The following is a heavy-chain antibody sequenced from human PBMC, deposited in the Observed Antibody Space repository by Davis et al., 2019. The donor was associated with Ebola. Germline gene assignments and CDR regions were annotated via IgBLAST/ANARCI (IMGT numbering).Heavy chain of an antibody. V-gene: IGHV3-7*01. CDR3: VGDVGWYHFDQ. D-gene: IGHD2-15*01. CDR1: GFTFSNFW. CDR2: IKEDGSQT. Sequence: GESLKIPCAASGFTFSNFWMTWVRQAPGKGLEWVAHIKEDGSQTKYVDSVKGRFTISRDNAKNSLDLQMNSLRGEDTAVYYCVGDVGWYHFDQWGLGTLVTVSS. J-gene: IGHJ4*02.